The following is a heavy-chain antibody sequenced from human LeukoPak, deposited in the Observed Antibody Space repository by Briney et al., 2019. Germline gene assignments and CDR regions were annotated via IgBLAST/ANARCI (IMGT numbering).Heavy chain of an antibody. CDR2: IYYSGST. J-gene: IGHJ6*03. CDR1: GGSISSSSYY. CDR3: ARTGYSSSWYGYYYYYYMDV. V-gene: IGHV4-39*07. Sequence: SETLSLTCTVSGGSISSSSYYWGWIRQPPGKGLEWIGSIYYSGSTYYNPSLKSRVTISVDTSKNQFSLKLSSVTAADTAVYYCARTGYSSSWYGYYYYYYMDVWGKGTTVTVSS. D-gene: IGHD6-13*01.